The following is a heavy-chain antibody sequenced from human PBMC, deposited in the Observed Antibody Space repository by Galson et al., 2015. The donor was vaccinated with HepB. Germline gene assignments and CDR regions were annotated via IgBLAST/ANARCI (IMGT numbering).Heavy chain of an antibody. CDR1: GFTFSSYS. V-gene: IGHV3-21*01. Sequence: SLRLSCAASGFTFSSYSMNWVRQAPGKGLEWVSSISSSSSYIYYADSVKGRFTISRDNAKNSLYLQMNSLRAEDTAVYYCARDPSGGYDGYFDYWGQGTLVTVSS. D-gene: IGHD5-12*01. CDR3: ARDPSGGYDGYFDY. CDR2: ISSSSSYI. J-gene: IGHJ4*02.